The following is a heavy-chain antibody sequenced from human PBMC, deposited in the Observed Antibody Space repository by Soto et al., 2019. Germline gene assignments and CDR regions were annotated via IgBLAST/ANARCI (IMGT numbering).Heavy chain of an antibody. CDR3: ARESGGYDSSTRYGLNV. CDR1: GGSISSVGHY. CDR2: IYYSGST. J-gene: IGHJ6*02. V-gene: IGHV4-31*03. Sequence: TLXLTCSVSGGSISSVGHYWTWTGQQPGKGLEWIGYIYYSGSTDYNPSLKSRVTISVDRSKNQFSLNLSSVTDADTAIYYCARESGGYDSSTRYGLNVWGQGTTVTVSS. D-gene: IGHD6-25*01.